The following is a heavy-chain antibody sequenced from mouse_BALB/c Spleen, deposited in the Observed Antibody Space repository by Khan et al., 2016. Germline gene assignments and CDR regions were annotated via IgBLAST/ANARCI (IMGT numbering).Heavy chain of an antibody. CDR2: IHSSGSI. V-gene: IGHV3-2*02. Sequence: EVQLQESGPGLVKPSQSLPLTCTVTGYSITSDYAWNSLRPFPGNKLEWMGYIHSSGSITYNPSLKSRVPITRDTSKNQIFLQLNSVTTEDTATXYSSTRCHLYIHRGQGSLVTVCA. D-gene: IGHD1-3*01. CDR1: GYSITSDYA. J-gene: IGHJ3*01. CDR3: STRCHLYIH.